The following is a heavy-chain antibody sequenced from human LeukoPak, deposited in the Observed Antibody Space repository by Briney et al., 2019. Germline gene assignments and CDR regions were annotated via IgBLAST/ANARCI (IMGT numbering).Heavy chain of an antibody. D-gene: IGHD6-13*01. V-gene: IGHV3-33*01. Sequence: GGSLRLSCAASGFTFSSYGMHWVRQAPGKGLEWVAVIWYDGSNKYYADSVKGRFTISRDNSKNTLYLQMNSLRAEDTAVYYCTRHSEGGNSWPYYYYGMDVWGQGTTVTVSS. J-gene: IGHJ6*02. CDR1: GFTFSSYG. CDR2: IWYDGSNK. CDR3: TRHSEGGNSWPYYYYGMDV.